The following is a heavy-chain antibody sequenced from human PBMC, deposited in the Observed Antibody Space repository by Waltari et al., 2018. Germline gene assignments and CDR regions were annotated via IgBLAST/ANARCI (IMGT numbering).Heavy chain of an antibody. CDR2: IIPSVGTA. Sequence: QVQLVQSGAEVKKPGSSVKVSCKASGGTFSSYAISWVRQAPGQGLEWMGGIIPSVGTANYAREFQGRVTITAYESTSAAYMELGSLRSEDTAVYYCARELGTMVRDYGMDVWGQGTTVTVSS. J-gene: IGHJ6*02. CDR1: GGTFSSYA. V-gene: IGHV1-69*01. D-gene: IGHD3-10*01. CDR3: ARELGTMVRDYGMDV.